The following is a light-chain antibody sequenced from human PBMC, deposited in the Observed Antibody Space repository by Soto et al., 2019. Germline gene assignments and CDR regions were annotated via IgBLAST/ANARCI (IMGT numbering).Light chain of an antibody. CDR3: QLYNNWPLT. CDR1: QSVSSN. CDR2: GAS. Sequence: EIVMTQSPPTLSVSPGERATLSCRASQSVSSNLAWYQQKPGQAPRLLIYGASTRATDIPARFGGSGSGTEFTLTIGSLQSEDFAVYYCQLYNNWPLTFGGGAKVDFK. J-gene: IGKJ4*01. V-gene: IGKV3-15*01.